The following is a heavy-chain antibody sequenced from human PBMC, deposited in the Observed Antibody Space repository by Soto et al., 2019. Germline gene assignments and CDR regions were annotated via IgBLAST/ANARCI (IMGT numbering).Heavy chain of an antibody. V-gene: IGHV1-69*13. D-gene: IGHD2-15*01. CDR2: IITTFETA. Sequence: GASVKVSCKASGGTFSSYAITWVRQAPGQGLEWMGGIITTFETANYAQKFQGRVTITADEATSTAYMELSSLRSEDTAVYYCARVTSGRSPADRYYYYYGMDVWGQGTTVTVSS. CDR3: ARVTSGRSPADRYYYYYGMDV. CDR1: GGTFSSYA. J-gene: IGHJ6*02.